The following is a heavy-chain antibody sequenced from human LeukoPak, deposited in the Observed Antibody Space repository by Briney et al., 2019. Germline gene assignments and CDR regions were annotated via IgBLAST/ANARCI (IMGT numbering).Heavy chain of an antibody. D-gene: IGHD5-24*01. CDR2: INGDGSST. CDR1: GFTFSSYW. J-gene: IGHJ4*02. Sequence: GGSLRLSCAASGFTFSSYWMHWVRQAPGKGLVWVSPINGDGSSTRYPDSVKGQFTISRDNAKNTLYLQMNSLRAEDTAVYYCARGGDAYRARGLDHWGQGTLVTVSS. V-gene: IGHV3-74*01. CDR3: ARGGDAYRARGLDH.